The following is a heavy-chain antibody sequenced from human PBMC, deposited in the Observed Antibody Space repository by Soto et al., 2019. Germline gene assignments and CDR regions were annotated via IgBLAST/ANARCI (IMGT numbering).Heavy chain of an antibody. D-gene: IGHD3-10*01. CDR2: IWYDGSNK. CDR3: ARDRVYGSGPDYYYGMDV. Sequence: ESGGGVVQPGRSLRLSCAASGFTFSSYGMHWVRQAPGQGLGWVAVIWYDGSNKYYADSVKGRFTISRDNSKNTLYLQMNSLRAEDTAVYYCARDRVYGSGPDYYYGMDVWGQGTTVTVSS. J-gene: IGHJ6*02. V-gene: IGHV3-33*01. CDR1: GFTFSSYG.